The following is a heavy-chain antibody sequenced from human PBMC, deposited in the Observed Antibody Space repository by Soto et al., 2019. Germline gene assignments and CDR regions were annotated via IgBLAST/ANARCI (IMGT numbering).Heavy chain of an antibody. J-gene: IGHJ6*02. CDR1: GFIVSSKY. CDR3: TTYTGYGMDV. D-gene: IGHD3-16*01. CDR2: IYTGGST. V-gene: IGHV3-53*02. Sequence: EVQMVETGGGLSQPGGSLRLSCAVSGFIVSSKYMTWVRQAPGKGLEWVSVIYTGGSTHYADSARGRFTISRYSSKNTLYLQMNSLRAEDAAVYYCTTYTGYGMDVWGQGTTVTVSS.